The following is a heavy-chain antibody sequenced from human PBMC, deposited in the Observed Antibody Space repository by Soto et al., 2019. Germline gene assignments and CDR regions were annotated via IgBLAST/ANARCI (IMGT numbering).Heavy chain of an antibody. J-gene: IGHJ4*02. Sequence: QAQLVESGGGVVRPGTSLRLSCAATGFSFSAHGMHWVRQAPGKGLEWLAVINDGSEEGYADSVRGRFTISRDNARNILYLQMDNLRAEYSALYYCARDDLFVDNGLDHWGQGTLVTVSS. CDR1: GFSFSAHG. CDR2: INDGSEE. V-gene: IGHV3-33*01. CDR3: ARDDLFVDNGLDH. D-gene: IGHD1-1*01.